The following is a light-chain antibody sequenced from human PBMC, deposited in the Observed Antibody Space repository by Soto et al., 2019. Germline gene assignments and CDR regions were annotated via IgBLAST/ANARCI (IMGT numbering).Light chain of an antibody. J-gene: IGKJ2*01. V-gene: IGKV3-11*01. CDR3: QHRSNWPTGT. CDR1: QSVSTY. CDR2: AAS. Sequence: EIVLTQSRATLSLSPGERATLSCRASQSVSTYLAWYQQKPGQAPRVLIYAASNRATGIPARFSGSGSGTDFTLTISSLEPEDVAVYYCQHRSNWPTGTFGQGTKVEIK.